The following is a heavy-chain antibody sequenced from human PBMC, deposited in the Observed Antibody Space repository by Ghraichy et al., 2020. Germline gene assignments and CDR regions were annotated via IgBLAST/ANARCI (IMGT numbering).Heavy chain of an antibody. V-gene: IGHV4-39*07. CDR1: GGSINSNSYY. CDR2: IYYSGST. Sequence: ETLSLTCNVSGGSINSNSYYWAWIRQPPGKGLEWIGSIYYSGSTNYSPSLKSRVTISVDTSKNQFSLKLSSVTAADTAVYHCARLRVGVIINSPYYNYARDGWGQGTTGTV. CDR3: ARLRVGVIINSPYYNYARDG. J-gene: IGHJ6*02. D-gene: IGHD3-10*01.